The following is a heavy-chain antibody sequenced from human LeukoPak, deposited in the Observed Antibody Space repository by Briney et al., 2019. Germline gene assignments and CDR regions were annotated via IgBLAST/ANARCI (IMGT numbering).Heavy chain of an antibody. V-gene: IGHV4-59*01. D-gene: IGHD5-18*01. Sequence: PSETLSLTCTVSGGSISSYYWSWIRQPPGKGLEWIGCIYYSGSTNYNPSLKSRVTISVDTSKNQFSLKLSSVTAADTAVYYCARVGGYSYGYTDYWGQGTLVTVSS. CDR1: GGSISSYY. J-gene: IGHJ4*02. CDR2: IYYSGST. CDR3: ARVGGYSYGYTDY.